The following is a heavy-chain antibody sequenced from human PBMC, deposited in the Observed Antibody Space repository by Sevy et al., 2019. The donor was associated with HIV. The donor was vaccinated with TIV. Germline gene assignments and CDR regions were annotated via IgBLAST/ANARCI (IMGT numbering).Heavy chain of an antibody. CDR1: GYSFTNYW. CDR2: IYPGDSET. D-gene: IGHD3-22*01. J-gene: IGHJ4*02. V-gene: IGHV5-51*01. CDR3: ARFYDSSGHFPSDY. Sequence: GESLKISCKGSGYSFTNYWIAWVRQRPGKGLEWMGIIYPGDSETRYSPSFQGQVTISADKSISTAYLHWSSLKASDTAMYYCARFYDSSGHFPSDYWGQGTLVTVSS.